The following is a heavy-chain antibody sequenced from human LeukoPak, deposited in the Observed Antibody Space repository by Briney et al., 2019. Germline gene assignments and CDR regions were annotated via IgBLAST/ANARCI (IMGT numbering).Heavy chain of an antibody. Sequence: GGSLRLSCAASGFTFSSYSMNWVRQAPGKGLEWVSSISSSSGYIYYADSVKGRFTISRDNAKNSLYLQMNSLRAEDTAVYYCARTGNIAVAGDYWGQGTLVTVSS. J-gene: IGHJ4*02. CDR1: GFTFSSYS. CDR3: ARTGNIAVAGDY. D-gene: IGHD6-19*01. V-gene: IGHV3-21*01. CDR2: ISSSSGYI.